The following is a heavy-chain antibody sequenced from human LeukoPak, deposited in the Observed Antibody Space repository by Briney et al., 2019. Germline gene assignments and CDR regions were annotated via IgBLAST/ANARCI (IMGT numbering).Heavy chain of an antibody. CDR2: INNDGSST. J-gene: IGHJ4*02. Sequence: GGSLRLSCAASGFTFANTWMHWVRQAPGKGLVWVSIINNDGSSTNYADSVKGRFTISRDNAKNTLYLQMNSLRAEDTAVYYCARVGILTGESRYYFDYWGQGTLVTVSS. V-gene: IGHV3-74*01. CDR1: GFTFANTW. D-gene: IGHD7-27*01. CDR3: ARVGILTGESRYYFDY.